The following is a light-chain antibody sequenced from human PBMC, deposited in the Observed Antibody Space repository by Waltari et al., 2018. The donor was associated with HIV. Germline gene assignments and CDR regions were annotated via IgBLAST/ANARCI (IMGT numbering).Light chain of an antibody. CDR2: KAS. CDR3: QQYSSDPLT. Sequence: DIQIARSLLTLSAPLVDNINITCRASQSIGNWLAWFQQKPVKATKLLSYKASNLESGVPSRFSGSGSGTEITRLVNSLVPFVFATYCCQQYSSDPLTFGLGTRVEVK. V-gene: IGKV1-5*03. CDR1: QSIGNW. J-gene: IGKJ4*01.